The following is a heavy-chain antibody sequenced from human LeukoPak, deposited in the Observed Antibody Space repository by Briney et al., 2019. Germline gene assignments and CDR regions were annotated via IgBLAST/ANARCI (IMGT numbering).Heavy chain of an antibody. V-gene: IGHV3-23*01. Sequence: GGSLRLSCAASGFTFSSYAMTWVRQAPGKGLEWVSGISGSGANTYYADSVKGRFTISRDNAKNPLYLQMNSLRAEDTALYYCAKTYYSSRAHYYYYYYMDVWGKGTTVTISS. CDR3: AKTYYSSRAHYYYYYYMDV. CDR2: ISGSGANT. D-gene: IGHD3-10*01. CDR1: GFTFSSYA. J-gene: IGHJ6*03.